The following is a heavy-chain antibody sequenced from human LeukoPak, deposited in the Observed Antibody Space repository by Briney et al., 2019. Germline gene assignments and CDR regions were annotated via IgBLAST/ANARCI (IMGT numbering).Heavy chain of an antibody. CDR1: GGSISSSSYY. J-gene: IGHJ4*02. CDR3: ARGAVADPFDY. CDR2: IYYSGST. V-gene: IGHV4-39*07. D-gene: IGHD6-19*01. Sequence: NPSETLSLTCTVSGGSISSSSYYWGWIRQPPGKGLEWIGSIYYSGSTYYNPSLKSRVTISVDTSKNQFSLKLSSVTAADTAVYYCARGAVADPFDYWGQGTLVTVSS.